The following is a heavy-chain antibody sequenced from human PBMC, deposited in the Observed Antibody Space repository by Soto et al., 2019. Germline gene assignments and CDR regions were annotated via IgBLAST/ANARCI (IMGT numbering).Heavy chain of an antibody. J-gene: IGHJ4*02. CDR2: ISGTGGST. D-gene: IGHD2-21*02. V-gene: IGHV3-23*01. CDR3: AKDNGDSIY. Sequence: GGSLRLSCAASGFTFRSYAMSWVRQAPGKGLEWVSAISGTGGSTYYADSVKGRFAISRDNSRNMLYLQMNSLRAEDTAIYYCAKDNGDSIYWGQGTLVTVSS. CDR1: GFTFRSYA.